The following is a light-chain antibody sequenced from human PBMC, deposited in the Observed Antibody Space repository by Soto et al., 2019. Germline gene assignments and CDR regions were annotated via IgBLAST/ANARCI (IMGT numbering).Light chain of an antibody. CDR1: SSDVGGYND. J-gene: IGLJ1*01. Sequence: QSALTQPPSASGSPGQSVTISCTGTSSDVGGYNDVSWYQQHPGKAPKLMIYEVSNRPSGVSNRFSGSKSGNTASLTISGLQAEDEADYYCSSYTSSSTLYVFGTGTKLTVL. CDR2: EVS. V-gene: IGLV2-14*01. CDR3: SSYTSSSTLYV.